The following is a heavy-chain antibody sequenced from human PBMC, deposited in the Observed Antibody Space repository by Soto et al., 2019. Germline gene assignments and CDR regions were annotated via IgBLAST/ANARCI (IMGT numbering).Heavy chain of an antibody. V-gene: IGHV3-30*18. CDR3: AKDRYSGTYPTDFDY. Sequence: LRLSCAGSGFTFSSYGIHWVRQAPGKGLEWVALISYDGGNEKYTESVKDRFTISRDDSHNVAYLQMSSLRTEDTAMYYCAKDRYSGTYPTDFDYWGQESLVTVSS. D-gene: IGHD1-26*01. J-gene: IGHJ4*02. CDR2: ISYDGGNE. CDR1: GFTFSSYG.